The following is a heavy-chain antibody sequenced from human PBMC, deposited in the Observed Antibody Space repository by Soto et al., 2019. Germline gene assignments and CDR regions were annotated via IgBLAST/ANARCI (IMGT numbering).Heavy chain of an antibody. CDR3: VRDPQRNDY. Sequence: QVQLVQSGAEVKKPGASVKVSCKASGYDFSSYCISWVRQAPGQGLEWMGWISASNGNRDYAQQFQGRVTMTSDTSRTTAYMALGSLRSDDTAVYYCVRDPQRNDYWGQGTLVNVSS. J-gene: IGHJ4*02. D-gene: IGHD2-2*01. CDR1: GYDFSSYC. V-gene: IGHV1-18*04. CDR2: ISASNGNR.